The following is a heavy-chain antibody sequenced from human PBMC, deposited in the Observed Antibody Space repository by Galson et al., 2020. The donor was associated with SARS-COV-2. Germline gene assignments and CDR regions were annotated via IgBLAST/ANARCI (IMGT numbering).Heavy chain of an antibody. CDR1: GGSISSYY. J-gene: IGHJ6*02. Sequence: SETLSLTCTVSGGSISSYYWSWIRQPPGKGLEWIGYIYYSGSTNYNPSLKSRVTISVDTSKNQFSLKLSSVTAADTAVYYCARDLGYRSGWPDSMDVWGQGTTVTVSS. CDR2: IYYSGST. D-gene: IGHD6-19*01. V-gene: IGHV4-59*13. CDR3: ARDLGYRSGWPDSMDV.